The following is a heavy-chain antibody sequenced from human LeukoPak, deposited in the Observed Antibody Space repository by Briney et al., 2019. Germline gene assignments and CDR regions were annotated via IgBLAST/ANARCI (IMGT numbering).Heavy chain of an antibody. J-gene: IGHJ4*02. V-gene: IGHV1-46*01. Sequence: GASVKVSCKASGYTFISYYMHWVRQAPGQGLEWMGMINPSGGSTHYAQKFQGRVTMTRDTSTSTVYMELSSLRSEDTAVYYCAREDVGAFSYYFDYWGQGPLVTVSS. CDR1: GYTFISYY. D-gene: IGHD1-26*01. CDR2: INPSGGST. CDR3: AREDVGAFSYYFDY.